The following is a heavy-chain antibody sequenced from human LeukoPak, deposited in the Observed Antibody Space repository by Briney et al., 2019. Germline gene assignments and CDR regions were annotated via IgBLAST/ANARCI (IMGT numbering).Heavy chain of an antibody. CDR3: ARGGYDFWSGALDAFDI. J-gene: IGHJ3*02. V-gene: IGHV1-8*03. CDR1: GYTFTSYD. D-gene: IGHD3-3*01. Sequence: ASVKVSCKASGYTFTSYDINWVRQATGQGLEWMGWMNPNSGNTGYAQKFQGRVTITRNTSISTAYMELSSLRSEDTAVYYCARGGYDFWSGALDAFDIWGQGTMVTVSS. CDR2: MNPNSGNT.